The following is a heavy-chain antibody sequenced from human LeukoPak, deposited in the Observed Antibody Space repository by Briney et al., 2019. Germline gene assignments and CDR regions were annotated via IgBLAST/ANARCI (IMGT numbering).Heavy chain of an antibody. V-gene: IGHV3-23*01. J-gene: IGHJ4*02. CDR2: ISGSGGGT. CDR1: GITLSNYG. CDR3: AKRGVAIRVILVGFHKEAYYFDS. Sequence: GGSLRLSCAVSGITLSNYGMSWVRQAPGKGLEWVAGISGSGGGTTYADSVKGRFTISRDNAKNTLFLQMNSLRAEDTAVYFCAKRGVAIRVILVGFHKEAYYFDSRGQGALVTVSS. D-gene: IGHD3-22*01.